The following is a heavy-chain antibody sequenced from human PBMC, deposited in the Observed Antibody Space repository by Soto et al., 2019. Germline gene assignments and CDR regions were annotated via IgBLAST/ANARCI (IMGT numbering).Heavy chain of an antibody. V-gene: IGHV3-23*01. CDR2: ISGSGGST. CDR1: GFTFSSYA. CDR3: ARNKIQPNWFDP. Sequence: EVQLLESGGGLVQPGGSLRLSCAASGFTFSSYAMSWVRQAPGKGLEWVSAISGSGGSTYYADSVKGRFTISRDNSKNTLCLQMNSLRAEDTAVYYCARNKIQPNWFDPWGQGTLVTVSS. J-gene: IGHJ5*02. D-gene: IGHD5-18*01.